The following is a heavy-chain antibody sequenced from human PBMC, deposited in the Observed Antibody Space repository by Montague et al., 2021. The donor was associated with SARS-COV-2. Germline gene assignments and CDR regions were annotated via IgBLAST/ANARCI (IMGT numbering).Heavy chain of an antibody. CDR1: GGSISDGGYS. J-gene: IGHJ3*02. Sequence: TLSLTCTVSGGSISDGGYSWTWIRQHPGKGLEWIGYVYYSGSTIYNPSLKSRITISVDTSKDQFSLKLSSVTAADTAVYYCAREGGRIQLWLRGDDAFNIWGQGTLVTVSS. D-gene: IGHD5-18*01. CDR2: VYYSGST. V-gene: IGHV4-31*03. CDR3: AREGGRIQLWLRGDDAFNI.